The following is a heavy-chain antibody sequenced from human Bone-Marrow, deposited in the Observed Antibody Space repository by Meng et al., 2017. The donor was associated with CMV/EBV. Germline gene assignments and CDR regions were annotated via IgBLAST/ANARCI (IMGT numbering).Heavy chain of an antibody. CDR3: ARDSGHYWYFDL. CDR2: LNWNGGST. Sequence: GESLKISCAASGFTFDDYGMTWVRQVPGEGLEWVAGLNWNGGSTDYADSVKGRFTISRDNARNSLYLQMNSLRAEDTAVYYCARDSGHYWYFDLWGRGTLVTVSS. CDR1: GFTFDDYG. V-gene: IGHV3-20*04. D-gene: IGHD1-26*01. J-gene: IGHJ2*01.